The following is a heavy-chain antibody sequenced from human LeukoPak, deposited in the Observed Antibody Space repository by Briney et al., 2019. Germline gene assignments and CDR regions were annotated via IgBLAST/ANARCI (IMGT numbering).Heavy chain of an antibody. CDR2: IRYDGSNK. V-gene: IGHV3-30*02. Sequence: PGGSLRLSCAASGFTFSSYGMHWVSQAPGKRLEWVAFIRYDGSNKYYADSVKGRFTISRDNSKSTLYLQMNSLRAEDTAVYYCATPGVVPAYGYFDYWGQGTLVTVSS. CDR1: GFTFSSYG. CDR3: ATPGVVPAYGYFDY. D-gene: IGHD2-2*01. J-gene: IGHJ4*02.